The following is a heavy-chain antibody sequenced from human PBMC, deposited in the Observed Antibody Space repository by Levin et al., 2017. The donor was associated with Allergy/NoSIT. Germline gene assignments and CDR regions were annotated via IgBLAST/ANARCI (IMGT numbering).Heavy chain of an antibody. CDR2: IIPIFGTA. J-gene: IGHJ1*01. D-gene: IGHD6-13*01. CDR1: GGTFSSYA. CDR3: AGGYSSSSGWSFQH. V-gene: IGHV1-69*13. Sequence: GASVKVSCKASGGTFSSYAISWVRQAPGQGLEWMGGIIPIFGTANYAQKFQGRVTITADESTSTAYMELSSLRSEDTAVYYCAGGYSSSSGWSFQHWGQGTLVTVSS.